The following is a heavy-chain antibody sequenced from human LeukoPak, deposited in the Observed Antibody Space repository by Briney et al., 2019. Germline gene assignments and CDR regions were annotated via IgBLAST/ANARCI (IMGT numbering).Heavy chain of an antibody. CDR1: GFIFRNYA. Sequence: GGSLRLSCAAAGFIFRNYAMSWLRQAPGEGLEWVSTVHGHNYYTDSVKGRVTISIDDYTSTRYLQMDHLRAEDTAIYFCAKDQAGEGYNSIWGPGTLVTASS. D-gene: IGHD5-24*01. CDR2: VHGHN. CDR3: AKDQAGEGYNSI. J-gene: IGHJ4*02. V-gene: IGHV3-23*01.